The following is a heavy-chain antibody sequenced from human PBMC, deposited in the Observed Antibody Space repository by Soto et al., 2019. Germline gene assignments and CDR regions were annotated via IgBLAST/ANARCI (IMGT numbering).Heavy chain of an antibody. J-gene: IGHJ4*02. V-gene: IGHV3-30*04. D-gene: IGHD2-8*01. CDR1: GFTFRTYA. CDR3: ARDNGGY. CDR2: ISSDGRKE. Sequence: QEQLVESGGGVVQPGRSLRLSCAASGFTFRTYAMHWVRQAPGKGLEWVAVISSDGRKEFYVDSVKGRFTISRDNSKNTLYLQMNSTRTDDTAIYYCARDNGGYWVQGTLVTVSS.